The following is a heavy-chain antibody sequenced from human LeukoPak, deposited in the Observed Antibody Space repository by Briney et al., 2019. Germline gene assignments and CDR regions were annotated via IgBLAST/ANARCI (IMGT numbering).Heavy chain of an antibody. D-gene: IGHD4-11*01. CDR3: ARVTTVTTVYFDY. V-gene: IGHV4-30-2*01. CDR1: GGSISSGGYS. J-gene: IGHJ4*02. Sequence: PSQTLSLTCAVSGGSISSGGYSWSWIRQPPGKGLEWIGYIYQSGSTYYNPSLKSRVTISVDRSKNQFSLKLSSVTAADTAVYYCARVTTVTTVYFDYWGQGTLVTVSS. CDR2: IYQSGST.